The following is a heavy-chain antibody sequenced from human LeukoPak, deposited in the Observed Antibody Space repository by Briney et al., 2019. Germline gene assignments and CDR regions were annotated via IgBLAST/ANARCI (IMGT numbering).Heavy chain of an antibody. D-gene: IGHD6-13*01. Sequence: ASVKVSCKASGGTFSSYAISWVRQAPGQGLEWMGGIIPIFGTANYAQKFQGRVTITADESTSTAYMELSSLRSEDTAVYYCARDRGAAAGTGIDYWGQGTLVTVSS. J-gene: IGHJ4*02. CDR1: GGTFSSYA. CDR3: ARDRGAAAGTGIDY. V-gene: IGHV1-69*13. CDR2: IIPIFGTA.